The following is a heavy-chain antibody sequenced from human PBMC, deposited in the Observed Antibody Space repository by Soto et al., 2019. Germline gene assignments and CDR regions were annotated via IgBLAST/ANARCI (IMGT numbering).Heavy chain of an antibody. V-gene: IGHV4-39*02. CDR3: ARDGSGCDYYVGMDV. CDR1: GGSIRSSSYY. J-gene: IGHJ6*04. D-gene: IGHD6-19*01. Sequence: PSETLSLTCTVSGGSIRSSSYYWGWIRQPPGKGLEWIGSIYYRGTTYYNPSLKSRVTISLDTSKNQFSLKLSSVTAADTAVYYCARDGSGCDYYVGMDVWGKGTTVTV. CDR2: IYYRGTT.